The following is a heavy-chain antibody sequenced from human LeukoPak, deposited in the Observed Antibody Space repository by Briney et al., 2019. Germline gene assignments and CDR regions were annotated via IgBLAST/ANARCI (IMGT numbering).Heavy chain of an antibody. Sequence: GESLKISCKGSGYSFTSYWIGWVRQMPGKGLEWMGIIYPGDSDTRYSPSFQGQVTISADKSISTAYLQWSSLKASDTAMYYCARHEPTGTRAIYGMDVWGQGTTVTVSS. CDR2: IYPGDSDT. J-gene: IGHJ6*02. V-gene: IGHV5-51*01. CDR1: GYSFTSYW. D-gene: IGHD1-1*01. CDR3: ARHEPTGTRAIYGMDV.